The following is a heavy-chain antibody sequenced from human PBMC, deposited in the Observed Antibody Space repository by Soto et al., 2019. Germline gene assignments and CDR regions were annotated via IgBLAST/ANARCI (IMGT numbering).Heavy chain of an antibody. CDR2: IYNSGTT. J-gene: IGHJ4*02. D-gene: IGHD4-17*01. V-gene: IGHV4-4*08. CDR3: ASGAPSRY. CDR1: GGSFSNYY. Sequence: QMQLQESGPGLVKASETLSLTCSVSGGSFSNYYWGWIRQAPGKGLEWIGSIYNSGTTNYNPSLTRRVIISIESSKSHFSLRLNSVTVADSAVYYCASGAPSRYWGQGVLVTVSS.